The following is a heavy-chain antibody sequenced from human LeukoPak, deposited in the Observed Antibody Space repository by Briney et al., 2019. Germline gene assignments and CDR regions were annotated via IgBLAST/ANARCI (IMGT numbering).Heavy chain of an antibody. J-gene: IGHJ4*02. CDR2: IRYDGSNK. D-gene: IGHD3-3*01. V-gene: IGHV3-30*02. Sequence: QSGGSLRLSCAASGFTFSSYGMHWVRQAPGKGLEWVAFIRYDGSNKYYADSVKGRFTISRDNSKNTLYLQMNSLRAEDTAVYYCARGSFYYDFWSGYYTIDYWGQGTLVTVSS. CDR3: ARGSFYYDFWSGYYTIDY. CDR1: GFTFSSYG.